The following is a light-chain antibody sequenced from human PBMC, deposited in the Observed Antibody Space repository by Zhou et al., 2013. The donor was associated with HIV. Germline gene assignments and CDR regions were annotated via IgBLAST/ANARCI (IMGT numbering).Light chain of an antibody. CDR3: QQTYGSPPT. V-gene: IGKV1-39*01. CDR1: QTISTY. J-gene: IGKJ3*01. CDR2: GAS. Sequence: DIQLTQSPSSLSASVGDRVTIACRASQTISTYLNWYQKKPGKAPELLMYGASNLQSGVPSRFSGSGSGAEFTLTISSLQPADFATYYCQQTYGSPPTFGPGTTVDI.